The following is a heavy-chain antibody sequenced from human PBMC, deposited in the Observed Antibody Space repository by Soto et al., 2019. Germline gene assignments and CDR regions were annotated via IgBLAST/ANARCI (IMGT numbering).Heavy chain of an antibody. CDR3: ARDVTQGWYFDL. D-gene: IGHD2-21*02. J-gene: IGHJ2*01. CDR1: GFIFSSYA. V-gene: IGHV3-30*04. Sequence: QVQLVESGGGVVQPGRSLRLSCAASGFIFSSYAMHWVRQAPGEGLEWVAVISSDGRNKYYVDSVKGRFTISRDNSKNTLYLQINSLRAEDTAVYYCARDVTQGWYFDLWGRGTLVTVSS. CDR2: ISSDGRNK.